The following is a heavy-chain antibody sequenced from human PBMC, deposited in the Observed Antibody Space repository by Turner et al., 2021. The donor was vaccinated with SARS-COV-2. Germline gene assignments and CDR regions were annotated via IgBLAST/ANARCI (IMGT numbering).Heavy chain of an antibody. CDR2: IKSKIDGGTV. V-gene: IGHV3-15*01. J-gene: IGHJ6*03. Sequence: EVQLEVSGGGLVEPGGSLRGSCAAPGFTFRTTWMTWVRQAPGKGLEWVGRIKSKIDGGTVDYAAPVKGRFTISRDDSKDTLYMQMNSLKTEDTAVYYCATANKFYDYMDVWGEGATVTVSS. CDR3: ATANKFYDYMDV. CDR1: GFTFRTTW.